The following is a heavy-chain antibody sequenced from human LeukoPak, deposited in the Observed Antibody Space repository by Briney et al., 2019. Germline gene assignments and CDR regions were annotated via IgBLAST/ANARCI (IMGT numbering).Heavy chain of an antibody. D-gene: IGHD3-10*01. J-gene: IGHJ4*02. V-gene: IGHV1-2*02. CDR1: GYTFTVYY. Sequence: ASVKVSCKASGYTFTVYYMHWVRQAPGQGLEWMGWINPNSGGTNYAQKFQGRVTMTRDTPISTAYMELSRLRSDDTAVYYCARYYGSGRYVDYWGQGTLVTVSS. CDR2: INPNSGGT. CDR3: ARYYGSGRYVDY.